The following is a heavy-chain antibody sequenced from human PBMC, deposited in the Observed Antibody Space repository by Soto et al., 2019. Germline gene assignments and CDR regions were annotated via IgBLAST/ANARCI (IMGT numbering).Heavy chain of an antibody. Sequence: QGQLVQSGVEVKKPGASVKVSCSASGNTFTNFGVTWVRQAPGQGLEWMGWLSPYTDDPSYEQKFQGRVTMTIDTSTSRAYLDLRSLTSDDTAVYYCARVIPGAEAWCHPWGQGTLVTVSS. D-gene: IGHD2-2*01. CDR2: LSPYTDDP. CDR1: GNTFTNFG. CDR3: ARVIPGAEAWCHP. V-gene: IGHV1-18*01. J-gene: IGHJ5*02.